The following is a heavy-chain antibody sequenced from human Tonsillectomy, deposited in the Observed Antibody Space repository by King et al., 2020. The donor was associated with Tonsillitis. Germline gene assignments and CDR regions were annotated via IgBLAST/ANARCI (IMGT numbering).Heavy chain of an antibody. CDR2: IKSKTDGGTT. CDR1: AFTFSNAW. Sequence: EVQLVESGGGLVKPGGSLRLSCTASAFTFSNAWVTWVRQAPGKGLEWVGRIKSKTDGGTTDYAAPVKGRFTISGDDSKNTLFLQMDSLKIEDTAVSYCAAPGIQPCSFFAYWGQGTLVTVSS. J-gene: IGHJ4*02. CDR3: AAPGIQPCSFFAY. V-gene: IGHV3-15*01. D-gene: IGHD5-18*01.